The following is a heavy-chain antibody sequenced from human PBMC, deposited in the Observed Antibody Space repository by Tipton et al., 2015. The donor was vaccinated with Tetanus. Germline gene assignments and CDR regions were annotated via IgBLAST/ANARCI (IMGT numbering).Heavy chain of an antibody. CDR2: INPSGGST. CDR3: ARAQNYFGVLASFFDP. J-gene: IGHJ5*02. D-gene: IGHD3-3*01. CDR1: GYIFASYY. Sequence: QLVQSGPEVKKPGASVQISCKASGYIFASYYMHWVRQAPGQGLEWMGVINPSGGSTTYAEKFQGRITMTRDTSTNTVYMEVSGLKSEDTAVYYCARAQNYFGVLASFFDPWGQGTLVIVSS. V-gene: IGHV1-46*01.